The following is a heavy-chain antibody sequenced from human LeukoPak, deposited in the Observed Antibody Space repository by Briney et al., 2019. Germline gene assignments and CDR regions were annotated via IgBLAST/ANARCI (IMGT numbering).Heavy chain of an antibody. J-gene: IGHJ4*02. D-gene: IGHD3-3*01. Sequence: GGSLRLSCAASGFTFSSYAMSWVRQAPGKGLEWVSAISGSGGSTYYADSVKGRFTISRDNAKNSLYLQMNSLRAEDTAVYYCARARYDFWSGSTSFDYWGQGTLVTVSS. CDR3: ARARYDFWSGSTSFDY. CDR1: GFTFSSYA. V-gene: IGHV3-23*01. CDR2: ISGSGGST.